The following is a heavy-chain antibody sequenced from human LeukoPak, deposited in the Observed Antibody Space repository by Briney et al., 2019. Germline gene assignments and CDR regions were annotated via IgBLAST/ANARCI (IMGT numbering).Heavy chain of an antibody. Sequence: PGGSLRLSCAVSGFTFKNYAMNWVRQVPGKGLEWVSIITDDGDDTKYADSVKGRFTISRDNSKTMLYLQMNSLRAEDTATYYCARDTSGGYSYGYGYWGQGTLVTVSS. CDR3: ARDTSGGYSYGYGY. D-gene: IGHD5-18*01. V-gene: IGHV3-23*01. CDR2: ITDDGDDT. J-gene: IGHJ4*02. CDR1: GFTFKNYA.